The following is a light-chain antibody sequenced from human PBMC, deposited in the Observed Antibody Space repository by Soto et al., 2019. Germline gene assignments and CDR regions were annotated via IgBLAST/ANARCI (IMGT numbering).Light chain of an antibody. CDR1: SGYSNYK. CDR2: VGTGGIVG. Sequence: QSVLTQPPSASASLGASVTLTCTLSSGYSNYKVDWYQQRPGKGPRFVMRVGTGGIVGSKGDGIPDRFSVLGSGLNRYLTINNIQEEDESDYCCGADHGGGSNFVYVFGTGTKLTVL. CDR3: GADHGGGSNFVYV. J-gene: IGLJ1*01. V-gene: IGLV9-49*01.